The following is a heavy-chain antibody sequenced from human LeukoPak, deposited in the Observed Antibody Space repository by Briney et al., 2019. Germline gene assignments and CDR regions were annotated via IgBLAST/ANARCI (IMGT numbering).Heavy chain of an antibody. J-gene: IGHJ4*02. CDR1: GCSVSSSSFY. Sequence: SETLSLTCPVSGCSVSSSSFYWGWVRQPPGKGLEWIGLMSYSGTSAYNPSLESRVTICVDTHKTEFSVKLTSETAADTAIFYCVRSHGGYWGQGTLVTVSS. CDR2: MSYSGTS. D-gene: IGHD4-23*01. CDR3: VRSHGGY. V-gene: IGHV4-39*01.